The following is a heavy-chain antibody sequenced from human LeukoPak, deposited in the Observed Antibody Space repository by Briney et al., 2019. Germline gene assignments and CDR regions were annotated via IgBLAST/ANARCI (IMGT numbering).Heavy chain of an antibody. CDR2: IYTSGST. Sequence: SETLSLTCTVSGGSISSYYWSWIRQPAGKGLEWIGRIYTSGSTNYNPSLKSRVTMSVDTSKNQFSLKLSSVTAADTAVYYCASGYCSSTSCGHYYYMDVWGKGTTVTVSS. CDR1: GGSISSYY. D-gene: IGHD2-2*03. J-gene: IGHJ6*03. V-gene: IGHV4-4*07. CDR3: ASGYCSSTSCGHYYYMDV.